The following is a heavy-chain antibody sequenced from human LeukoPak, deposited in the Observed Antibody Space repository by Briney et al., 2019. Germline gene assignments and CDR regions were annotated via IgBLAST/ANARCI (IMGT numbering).Heavy chain of an antibody. Sequence: SETLSLTCTVSGGSISSGDYYWSWIRQPPGKGLEWIAYMYYSGSTYYNPSLKSRVTMSADTSKNQVSLKLSSVTAADTAVYYCARPYYYDSRIDPWGQGILVTVSS. CDR2: MYYSGST. CDR1: GGSISSGDYY. D-gene: IGHD3-22*01. CDR3: ARPYYYDSRIDP. J-gene: IGHJ5*02. V-gene: IGHV4-30-4*01.